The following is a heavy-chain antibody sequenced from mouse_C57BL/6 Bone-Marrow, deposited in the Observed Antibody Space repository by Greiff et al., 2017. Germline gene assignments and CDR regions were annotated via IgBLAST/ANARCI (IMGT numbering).Heavy chain of an antibody. V-gene: IGHV1-50*01. D-gene: IGHD2-4*01. J-gene: IGHJ4*01. CDR3: AREQDYDYGERGYYAMDY. Sequence: QVQLQQPGAELVKPGASVKLSCKASGYTFTSYWMQWVKQRPGQGLEWIGEIDPSDSYTNYNQKFKGKATLTVDTSSSAAYMQLSSLTSEDSAVYYCAREQDYDYGERGYYAMDYWGQGTSVTVSS. CDR2: IDPSDSYT. CDR1: GYTFTSYW.